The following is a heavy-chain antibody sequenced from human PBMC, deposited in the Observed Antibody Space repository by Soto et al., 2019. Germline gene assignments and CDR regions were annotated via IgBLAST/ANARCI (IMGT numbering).Heavy chain of an antibody. D-gene: IGHD2-15*01. CDR1: GHTFNTDW. CDR3: AREVCSGGNCHTYYFDP. V-gene: IGHV3-74*01. Sequence: GGSLRLSCAASGHTFNTDWMHWVRHAPGTGLVWVSHINTDDSNNNYADSVTGRFTISRDNAKSTLFLQMNSLRDEDTAVYYCAREVCSGGNCHTYYFDPWGQGIPVTVSS. J-gene: IGHJ5*02. CDR2: INTDDSNN.